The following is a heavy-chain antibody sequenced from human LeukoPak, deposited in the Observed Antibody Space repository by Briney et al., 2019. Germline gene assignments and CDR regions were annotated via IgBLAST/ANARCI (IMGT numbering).Heavy chain of an antibody. CDR3: ARDLRAPPGY. Sequence: GGSLRLSCVASGFTFSSYWMYWVRQDPGKGLVWVSGMKGDGRDITYADSVKGRFTISRDNAKNTVYLQMNSLRAEDTGVYYCARDLRAPPGYWGQGTLVTVSS. V-gene: IGHV3-74*01. J-gene: IGHJ4*02. D-gene: IGHD7-27*01. CDR2: MKGDGRDI. CDR1: GFTFSSYW.